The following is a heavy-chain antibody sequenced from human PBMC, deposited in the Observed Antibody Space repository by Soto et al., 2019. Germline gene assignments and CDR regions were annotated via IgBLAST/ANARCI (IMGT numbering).Heavy chain of an antibody. Sequence: GGSMRLSCAASGFTFSSYSMNWVRQAPGKGLEWASYISSSSSTIYYADSVKGRFTISRDNAKNSLYLQMNSLRAEDTGVYYCARGWQVADYWGQGTLVTVSS. V-gene: IGHV3-48*01. J-gene: IGHJ4*02. CDR2: ISSSSSTI. CDR3: ARGWQVADY. CDR1: GFTFSSYS.